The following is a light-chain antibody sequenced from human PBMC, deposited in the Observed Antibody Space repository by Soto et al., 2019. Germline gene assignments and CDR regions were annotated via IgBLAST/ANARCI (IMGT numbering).Light chain of an antibody. V-gene: IGKV3-15*01. Sequence: EIVMTQSPATLSESPGERATLSCRASQSIGTNLAWYQQKPGQAPRLLIYAASTRATGIPATFSGSGSGTEFSLTISSLQSEDFAVYYCQHYYNWPRTFGQGTKVDIK. CDR2: AAS. J-gene: IGKJ1*01. CDR3: QHYYNWPRT. CDR1: QSIGTN.